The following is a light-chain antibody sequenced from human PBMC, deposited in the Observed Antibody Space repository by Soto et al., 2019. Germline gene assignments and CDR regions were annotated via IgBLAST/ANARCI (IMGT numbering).Light chain of an antibody. CDR2: KAS. Sequence: DIQMTQSPSTLSGSVGDRVTITCRASQTISSWLAWYQQKPGKAPKLLIYKASTLKSGVPSRFSGIGVGTEFTLTNSSLKPDDFETYYYQHYNSYSEAFGKGTKVEPK. CDR3: QHYNSYSEA. CDR1: QTISSW. J-gene: IGKJ1*01. V-gene: IGKV1-5*03.